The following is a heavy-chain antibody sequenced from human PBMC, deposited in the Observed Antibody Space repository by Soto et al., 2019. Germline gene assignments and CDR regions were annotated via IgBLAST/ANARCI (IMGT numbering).Heavy chain of an antibody. CDR3: ARDRYKGYDFWSGPRTSHYYGMDV. V-gene: IGHV4-59*01. Sequence: PSETLSLTCTVSGGSISSYYWSWIRQPPGKGLEWIGYIYYSGSTNYNPSLKSRVTISVDTSKNQFSLKLSSVTAADTAVYYCARDRYKGYDFWSGPRTSHYYGMDVWGQGTTVTVSS. CDR2: IYYSGST. D-gene: IGHD3-3*01. CDR1: GGSISSYY. J-gene: IGHJ6*02.